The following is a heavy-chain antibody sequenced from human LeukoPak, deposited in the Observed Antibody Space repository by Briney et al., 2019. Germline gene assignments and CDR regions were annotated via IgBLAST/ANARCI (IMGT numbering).Heavy chain of an antibody. J-gene: IGHJ4*02. CDR2: VSAYNGNT. CDR1: GYTFTSYD. CDR3: ARGPQTGGADY. Sequence: ASVKVSCKASGYTFTSYDINWVRQATGQGLEWMGWVSAYNGNTNYAQKFQGRVTMTRDTSISTAYMELSRLRSDDTAVYYCARGPQTGGADYWGQGTLVTVSS. D-gene: IGHD7-27*01. V-gene: IGHV1-2*02.